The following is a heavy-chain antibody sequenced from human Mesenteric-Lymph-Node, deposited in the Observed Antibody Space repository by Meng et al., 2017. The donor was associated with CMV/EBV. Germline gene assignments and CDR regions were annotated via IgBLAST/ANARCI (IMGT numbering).Heavy chain of an antibody. CDR3: ARDSATYYDSWSGSNWFDP. CDR2: ISSSGGSDSTI. D-gene: IGHD3-3*01. CDR1: GFTFSSYE. V-gene: IGHV3-48*03. J-gene: IGHJ5*02. Sequence: GESLKISCAASGFTFSSYEMNWVRQAPGKGLEWLSYISSSGGSDSTIYYADSVRGRFTISRDNAKNSLYLQMNSLRVEDTAVYYCARDSATYYDSWSGSNWFDPWGQGTLVTVSS.